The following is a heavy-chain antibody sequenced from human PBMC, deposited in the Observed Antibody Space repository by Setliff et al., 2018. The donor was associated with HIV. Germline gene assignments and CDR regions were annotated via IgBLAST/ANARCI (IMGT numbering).Heavy chain of an antibody. J-gene: IGHJ4*02. Sequence: GGSLRLSCAAAGFTFSNAWMTWVRQAPGKGLEWVARIRNKKNGGTTYYAAPVKGRFTISRDDSKNTVYLHMNSLKTEDTAVYYCIWSGSSGLYYFDHWGQGTLVTVSS. CDR3: IWSGSSGLYYFDH. CDR1: GFTFSNAW. D-gene: IGHD3-22*01. CDR2: IRNKKNGGTT. V-gene: IGHV3-15*01.